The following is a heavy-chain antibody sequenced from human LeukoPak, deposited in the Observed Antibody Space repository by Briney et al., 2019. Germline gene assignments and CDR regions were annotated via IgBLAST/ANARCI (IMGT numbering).Heavy chain of an antibody. V-gene: IGHV3-23*01. CDR3: AKGSYYDSSGSFYFDY. Sequence: GGSLRLSCAASGVTLSSYAMSWARQAPGKGLEWVSGISGSGDNTYYADSVEGRFTISRDNSKNTLYVQVNSLGTEDTAAYYCAKGSYYDSSGSFYFDYWGQGTLVTVSS. J-gene: IGHJ4*02. CDR2: ISGSGDNT. D-gene: IGHD3-22*01. CDR1: GVTLSSYA.